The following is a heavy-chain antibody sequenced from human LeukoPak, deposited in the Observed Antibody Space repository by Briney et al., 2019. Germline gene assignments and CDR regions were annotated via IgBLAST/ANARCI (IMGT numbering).Heavy chain of an antibody. Sequence: ASVMVSCKVSGYTLTELSMHWVRQAPGKGLGWMGGFDPEDGETIYAQKFQGRVTMTEDTSTDTAYMELSSLRSEDTAVYYCATEDGYSSSWYAFDYWGQGTLVTVSS. V-gene: IGHV1-24*01. CDR2: FDPEDGET. J-gene: IGHJ4*02. CDR1: GYTLTELS. D-gene: IGHD6-13*01. CDR3: ATEDGYSSSWYAFDY.